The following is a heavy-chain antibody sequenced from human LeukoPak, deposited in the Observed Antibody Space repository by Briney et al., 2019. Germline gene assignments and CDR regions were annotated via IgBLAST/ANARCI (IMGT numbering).Heavy chain of an antibody. CDR1: GYTFTSYA. CDR2: IIPIFGTA. Sequence: SVKVSCKASGYTFTSYAISWVRQAPGQGLEWMGGIIPIFGTANYAQKFQGRVTITTDESTSTAYMELSSLRSEDTAVYYCARDPYYYDSSGYYIWGQGTLVTVSS. CDR3: ARDPYYYDSSGYYI. V-gene: IGHV1-69*05. D-gene: IGHD3-22*01. J-gene: IGHJ4*02.